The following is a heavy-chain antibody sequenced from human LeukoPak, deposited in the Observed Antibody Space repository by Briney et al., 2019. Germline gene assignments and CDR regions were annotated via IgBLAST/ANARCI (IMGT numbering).Heavy chain of an antibody. J-gene: IGHJ5*02. V-gene: IGHV3-23*01. CDR3: ATIPYMGGVGTWFDP. D-gene: IGHD1-26*01. CDR1: GFTFSSYA. Sequence: GGSLRLSCAASGFTFSSYAMSWVRQAPGKGLEWVSAISGSGGSTYYADSVKGRFTISRDNSKNTLYLQMHSLRPEDTAVFYCATIPYMGGVGTWFDPWGQGTLVTVSS. CDR2: ISGSGGST.